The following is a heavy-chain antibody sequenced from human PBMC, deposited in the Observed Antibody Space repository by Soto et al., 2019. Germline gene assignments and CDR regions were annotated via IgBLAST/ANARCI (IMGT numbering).Heavy chain of an antibody. CDR2: IYYSGST. V-gene: IGHV4-59*01. J-gene: IGHJ6*03. CDR1: GGSISSYY. Sequence: SETLSLTCTVSGGSISSYYWSWIRQPPGKGLEWIGYIYYSGSTNYNPSLKSRVTISVDTSKNQFSLKLSSVTAADTAVYYCARVYGPTYYDFWSGQNPPNYYYYYMDVWGKGTTVTVS. CDR3: ARVYGPTYYDFWSGQNPPNYYYYYMDV. D-gene: IGHD3-3*01.